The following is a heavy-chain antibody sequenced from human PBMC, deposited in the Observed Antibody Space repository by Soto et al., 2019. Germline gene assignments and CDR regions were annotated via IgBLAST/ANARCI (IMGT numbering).Heavy chain of an antibody. Sequence: QMQLVQSGPEVKKPGTSVKVSCKASGFTFTSSAMQWVRQARGQRLEWIGWIVVGSGNTNYAQKFQERVTITRDMSTSTAYMELSSLRSEDTAVYYCAEVPTKVVNHRPDSVWGQGTTVTVSS. V-gene: IGHV1-58*02. CDR3: AEVPTKVVNHRPDSV. J-gene: IGHJ6*02. D-gene: IGHD4-17*01. CDR2: IVVGSGNT. CDR1: GFTFTSSA.